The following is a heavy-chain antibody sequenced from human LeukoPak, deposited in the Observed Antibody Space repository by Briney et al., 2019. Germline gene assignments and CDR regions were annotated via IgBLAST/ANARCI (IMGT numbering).Heavy chain of an antibody. Sequence: PSDTLSLTCTVSGGSISSYYWSWIRQPAGKGLNWIGPIYTSGSTNYNPTLNSRVTMSVDTPKNHFSLPLSSVTAAATAVYYCARVPYGGAFPPWGQGTLVTVSS. CDR3: ARVPYGGAFPP. CDR2: IYTSGST. V-gene: IGHV4-4*07. CDR1: GGSISSYY. J-gene: IGHJ5*02. D-gene: IGHD4-23*01.